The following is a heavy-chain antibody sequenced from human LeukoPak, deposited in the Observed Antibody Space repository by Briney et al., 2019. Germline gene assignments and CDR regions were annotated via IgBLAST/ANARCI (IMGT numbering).Heavy chain of an antibody. Sequence: GASVKVSCKASGYTFTGYYMLWVRQAPGQGLEWMGWINPKSGGTNDAQKFQGRVTMTRYTSISTAYMELIRLRSDDTAVYYWARRGSYGDWTTNSFDYWGQGTLVTVSS. CDR1: GYTFTGYY. V-gene: IGHV1-2*02. D-gene: IGHD4-17*01. J-gene: IGHJ4*02. CDR3: ARRGSYGDWTTNSFDY. CDR2: INPKSGGT.